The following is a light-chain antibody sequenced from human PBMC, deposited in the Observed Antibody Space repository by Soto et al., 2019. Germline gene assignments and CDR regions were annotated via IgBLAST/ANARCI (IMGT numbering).Light chain of an antibody. V-gene: IGKV3D-15*01. CDR1: QSVNST. Sequence: EIVMTQSPATLSLSPGERATLSCRASQSVNSTLAWYQQKPGQPPRLLIYRASTRATGIPARFSGSGSGTEFTLTISSLQSEDFAVYYCQQYNNWPPHTFGGGTKVEI. J-gene: IGKJ4*01. CDR3: QQYNNWPPHT. CDR2: RAS.